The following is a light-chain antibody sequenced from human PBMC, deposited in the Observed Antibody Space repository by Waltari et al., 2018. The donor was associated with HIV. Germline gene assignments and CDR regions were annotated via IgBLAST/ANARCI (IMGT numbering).Light chain of an antibody. V-gene: IGLV1-40*01. CDR1: SSNIGAGYH. CDR2: GNS. CDR3: QTWDTVTRV. Sequence: QSVLTQPPSVSGAPGQRVTISCTGSSSNIGAGYHVHWYQQLPGTAPKLLIYGNSNRPSGVPDRFSGSKSGTSASLAITGLQAEDEADYYCQTWDTVTRVFGGGTKLTVL. J-gene: IGLJ3*02.